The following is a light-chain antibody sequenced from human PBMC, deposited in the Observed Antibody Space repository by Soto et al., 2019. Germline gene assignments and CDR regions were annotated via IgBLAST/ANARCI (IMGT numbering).Light chain of an antibody. V-gene: IGLV2-14*01. CDR2: DIS. Sequence: QSALTQPASVSGSPGQSITISCTGTSSDVGGYNYVSWYQQHPGKAPKLMIYDISNRPSGVSDRFSGSKSGNTASLTICGLRSEDEADYYCGSYTGSGTPLDFGTGTKLTVL. CDR1: SSDVGGYNY. J-gene: IGLJ1*01. CDR3: GSYTGSGTPLD.